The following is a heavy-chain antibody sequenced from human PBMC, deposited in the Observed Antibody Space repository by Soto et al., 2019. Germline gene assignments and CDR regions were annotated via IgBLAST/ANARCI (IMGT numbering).Heavy chain of an antibody. D-gene: IGHD2-21*02. CDR3: TLRLGMDV. Sequence: GGSLRLSCAASGFTFSNAWMSWVRQAPGKGLEWVSRIKSKTDGGTTDYAAPVKGRFTISRDDSKNTLYLQMNSLKTEDTAVYYCTLRLGMDVWGQGTTVTVSS. CDR1: GFTFSNAW. J-gene: IGHJ6*02. CDR2: IKSKTDGGTT. V-gene: IGHV3-15*01.